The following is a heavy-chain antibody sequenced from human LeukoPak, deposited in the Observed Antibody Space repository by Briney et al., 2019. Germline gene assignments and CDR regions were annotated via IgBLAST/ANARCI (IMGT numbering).Heavy chain of an antibody. V-gene: IGHV4-61*02. CDR2: IYTSGST. Sequence: SETLSLTCTVSGGSISSGSYYWSWIRQPAGKGLEWIGRIYTSGSTNYNPSLKSRVTISVDTSKNQFSLKLSSVTAADTAVYYCARGSGTTVTTGAPIFDYWGQGTLVTVSS. CDR3: ARGSGTTVTTGAPIFDY. D-gene: IGHD4-17*01. CDR1: GGSISSGSYY. J-gene: IGHJ4*02.